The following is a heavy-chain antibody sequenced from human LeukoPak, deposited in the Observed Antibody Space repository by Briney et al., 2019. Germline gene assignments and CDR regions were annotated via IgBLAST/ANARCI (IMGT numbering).Heavy chain of an antibody. V-gene: IGHV3-23*01. D-gene: IGHD4-11*01. CDR2: ISGSGGST. Sequence: PGGSLRLSCAASGFTFSSYAMSWVRQAPGKGLEWVSAISGSGGSTYYADSVKGRFTISRDNSNNTLYLQMNSLRAEDTAVYYCAKDLGVTGYYYYYMDVWGKGTTVTVSS. J-gene: IGHJ6*03. CDR3: AKDLGVTGYYYYYMDV. CDR1: GFTFSSYA.